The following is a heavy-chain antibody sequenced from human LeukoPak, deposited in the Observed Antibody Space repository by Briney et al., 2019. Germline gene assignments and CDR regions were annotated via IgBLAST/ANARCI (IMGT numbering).Heavy chain of an antibody. CDR3: ARDAHQSGSYNFDY. Sequence: GASVKVSCKASGYTFTSYGISWVRQAPGQGLEWMGWISGYNGNTNNAQKLQGRVTMTTDTSTSTAYMGLRSLRSDDTAVYYCARDAHQSGSYNFDYWGQGTLVTVSS. CDR2: ISGYNGNT. J-gene: IGHJ4*02. CDR1: GYTFTSYG. V-gene: IGHV1-18*01. D-gene: IGHD1-26*01.